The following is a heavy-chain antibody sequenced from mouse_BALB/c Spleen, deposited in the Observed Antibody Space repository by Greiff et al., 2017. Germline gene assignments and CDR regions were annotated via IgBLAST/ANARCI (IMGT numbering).Heavy chain of an antibody. D-gene: IGHD1-1*01. Sequence: LVKTGASVKISCKASGYSFTGYYMHWVKQSHGKSLEWIGYISCYNGATSYNQKFKGKATFTVDTSSSTAYMQFNSLTSEDSAVYYCASRGDGSSFMDYWGQGTSVTVSS. CDR3: ASRGDGSSFMDY. V-gene: IGHV1S34*01. CDR1: GYSFTGYY. CDR2: ISCYNGAT. J-gene: IGHJ4*01.